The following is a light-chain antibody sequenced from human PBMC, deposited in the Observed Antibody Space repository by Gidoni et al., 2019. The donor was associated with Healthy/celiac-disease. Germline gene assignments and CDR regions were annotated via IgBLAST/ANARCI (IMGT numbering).Light chain of an antibody. CDR2: DVS. J-gene: IGLJ2*01. V-gene: IGLV2-11*01. CDR3: CSYAGSYTLV. Sequence: QSALTQPRSVSGSPGQSVTISCTGTSSAVGGYNYVSWYQQHPGKAPKLMIYDVSKRPSGVPDRFAGSKSGNTASLTISGLQAEDDAEYYCCSYAGSYTLVFGGGTKLTVL. CDR1: SSAVGGYNY.